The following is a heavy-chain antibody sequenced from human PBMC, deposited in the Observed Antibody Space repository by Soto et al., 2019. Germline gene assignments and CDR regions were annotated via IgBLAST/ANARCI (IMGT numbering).Heavy chain of an antibody. J-gene: IGHJ3*02. D-gene: IGHD2-8*02. V-gene: IGHV3-53*04. CDR3: ARGGDVWYWAFDI. CDR1: GFTVSSNY. Sequence: EVQLVESGGGLVQPGGSLRLSCAASGFTVSSNYMSWVRQAPGKGLEWLSIIYGGGTTDYADSVKGRFTISRHNSKNTPDRQMNSLETEDTAVYYCARGGDVWYWAFDIWGQGTLVTVSS. CDR2: IYGGGTT.